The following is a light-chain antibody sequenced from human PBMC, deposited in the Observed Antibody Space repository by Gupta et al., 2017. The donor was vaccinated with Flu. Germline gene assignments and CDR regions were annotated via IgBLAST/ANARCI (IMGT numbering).Light chain of an antibody. Sequence: SYVLTQPPSVSVAPGQTARITCGGNNIGSKSVHWYQEASQAPVLVVYDDSDRPSGIPERFSGSNSGNTATLTISRVEAGDEADYYCQVWDSSSDLGVFGGGTKLTVL. V-gene: IGLV3-21*02. J-gene: IGLJ3*02. CDR2: DDS. CDR3: QVWDSSSDLGV. CDR1: NIGSKS.